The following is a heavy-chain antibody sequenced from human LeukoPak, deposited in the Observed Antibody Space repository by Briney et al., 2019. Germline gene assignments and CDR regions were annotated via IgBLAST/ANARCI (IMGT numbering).Heavy chain of an antibody. CDR1: GFTFSSYG. Sequence: PGGSLRLSCAASGFTFSSYGMHWVRQAPGKGLEWVAVISYDGSNKYYADSVKGRFTISRDNSKNTLYLQMNSLRAEDTAVYYCAKVGGSYKRSKGAFDYWGQGTLVTVSS. CDR2: ISYDGSNK. J-gene: IGHJ4*02. D-gene: IGHD1-26*01. V-gene: IGHV3-30*18. CDR3: AKVGGSYKRSKGAFDY.